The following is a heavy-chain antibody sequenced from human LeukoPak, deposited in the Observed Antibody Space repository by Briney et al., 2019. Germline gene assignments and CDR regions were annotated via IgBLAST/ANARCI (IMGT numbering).Heavy chain of an antibody. CDR2: ISSSSSYI. D-gene: IGHD3-3*01. J-gene: IGHJ5*02. CDR1: GFTFSSYS. Sequence: PGGSLRLSCAVSGFTFSSYSMNWVRQAPGKGLEWVSSISSSSSYIYYADSVKGRFTISRDNAKNSLYLQMNSLRAEDTAVYYCASDARTIFGVVITWGQGTLVTVSS. V-gene: IGHV3-21*01. CDR3: ASDARTIFGVVIT.